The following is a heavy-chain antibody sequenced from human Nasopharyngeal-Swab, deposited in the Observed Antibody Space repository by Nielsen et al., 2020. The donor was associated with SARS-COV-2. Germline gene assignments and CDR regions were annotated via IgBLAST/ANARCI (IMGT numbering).Heavy chain of an antibody. D-gene: IGHD1-26*01. J-gene: IGHJ4*02. CDR1: GFTSNRYW. CDR3: AREWERPYYFDY. CDR2: INSDGSDT. V-gene: IGHV3-74*01. Sequence: GGSLRLSCAASGFTSNRYWLHWVRQVPGKGLQWVSRINSDGSDTRYAESVKGRFTASRDTANSMLYLQLNSVRVEDTGVYFCAREWERPYYFDYWGQGVQVTVSS.